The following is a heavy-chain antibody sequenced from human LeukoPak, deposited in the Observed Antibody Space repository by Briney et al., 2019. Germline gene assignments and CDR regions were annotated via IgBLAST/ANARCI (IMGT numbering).Heavy chain of an antibody. D-gene: IGHD2-15*01. J-gene: IGHJ6*02. V-gene: IGHV1-18*01. CDR3: ARVDIVVVVAATDFGMDV. CDR1: GYTFTSYG. CDR2: ISAYNGNT. Sequence: ASVKVSCKASGYTFTSYGISWVRQAPGQGLEWMGWISAYNGNTNYAQKLQGRVTMTTDTSTSTAYMELRSLRSDDTAVYYCARVDIVVVVAATDFGMDVWGQGTTVTVSS.